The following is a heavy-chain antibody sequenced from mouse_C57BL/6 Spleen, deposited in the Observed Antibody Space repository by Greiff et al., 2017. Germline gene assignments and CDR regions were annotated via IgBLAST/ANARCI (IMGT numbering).Heavy chain of an antibody. CDR3: ARAYDYDDWYFDV. D-gene: IGHD2-4*01. V-gene: IGHV1-22*01. J-gene: IGHJ1*03. CDR1: GGTGAVET. CDR2: INPNNGGT. Sequence: EVQLQQSGPELGKKGASGKMAWKEEGGTGAVETRHGGCGSHGKSLEWIGYINPNNGGTSYNQKFKGKATLTVNKSSSTAYMELRSLTSEDSAVYYCARAYDYDDWYFDVWGTGTTVTVSS.